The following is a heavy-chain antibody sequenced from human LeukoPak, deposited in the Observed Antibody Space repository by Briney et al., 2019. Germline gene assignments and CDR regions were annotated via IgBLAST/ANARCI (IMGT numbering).Heavy chain of an antibody. J-gene: IGHJ4*02. V-gene: IGHV3-74*01. CDR3: ARGLSGYASSLGY. D-gene: IGHD6-6*01. CDR1: GFTFDDYA. Sequence: AGGSLRLSCAASGFTFDDYAMHWVRQAPGKGLVWVSRINSDGSSTSYADSVRGRFSISRDNAKNTLYLQMNSLRAEDTAVYYCARGLSGYASSLGYWGQGTLVTVSA. CDR2: INSDGSST.